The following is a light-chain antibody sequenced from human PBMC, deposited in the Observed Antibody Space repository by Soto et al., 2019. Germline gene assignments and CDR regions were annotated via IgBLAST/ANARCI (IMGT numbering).Light chain of an antibody. V-gene: IGKV3-20*01. CDR3: QQYGTSPWT. Sequence: ELVLTQSPGTLSLSPGERATLSCRASQSVSNNYLAWYQQKPGQAPRLLIFAASNRATGIPDRFSGSGSGTDFTLTISRLEPEDFAVYYCQQYGTSPWTFGQGTKVDIK. CDR1: QSVSNNY. CDR2: AAS. J-gene: IGKJ1*01.